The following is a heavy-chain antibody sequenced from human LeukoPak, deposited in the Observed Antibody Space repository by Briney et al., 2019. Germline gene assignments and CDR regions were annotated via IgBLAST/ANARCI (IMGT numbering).Heavy chain of an antibody. Sequence: PGGSLRLSCAASGFTFSSYWTHWVRQAPGKGLVWVSRIKSDGSTTSYADSVKGRFTISRDNARNTLYLQMNSLRAEDTAVYYCARGGSPPEALGDAFDIWGQGTMVTVSS. V-gene: IGHV3-74*01. CDR1: GFTFSSYW. D-gene: IGHD1-26*01. CDR3: ARGGSPPEALGDAFDI. CDR2: IKSDGSTT. J-gene: IGHJ3*02.